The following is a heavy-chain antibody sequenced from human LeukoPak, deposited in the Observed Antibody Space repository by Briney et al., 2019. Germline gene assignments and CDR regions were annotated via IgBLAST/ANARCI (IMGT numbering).Heavy chain of an antibody. CDR2: MNPNSGNT. J-gene: IGHJ4*02. D-gene: IGHD3-22*01. Sequence: ASVKVSCKASGYTFTSYDINWVRQATRQGLEWMGWMNPNSGNTGYAQKFQGRVTMTRNTSISTAYMELSSLRSEDTAVYYCARVATPWFYYYDSSGYYYYFDYWGQGTLVTVSS. V-gene: IGHV1-8*01. CDR1: GYTFTSYD. CDR3: ARVATPWFYYYDSSGYYYYFDY.